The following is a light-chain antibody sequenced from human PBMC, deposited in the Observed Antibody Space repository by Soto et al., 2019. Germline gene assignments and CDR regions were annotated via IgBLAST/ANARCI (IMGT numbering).Light chain of an antibody. CDR2: GAS. CDR3: QQYDGSPEFT. CDR1: RTVSSTS. J-gene: IGKJ3*01. V-gene: IGKV3-20*01. Sequence: EIVLTQSPGTLSLSPGDRATLSCRASRTVSSTSLAWYQQKSGQAPRLLIYGASTRATGIPDRFSGRGSGTDFTLTISRLEPEDFAVYYCQQYDGSPEFTFGPGTKVDMK.